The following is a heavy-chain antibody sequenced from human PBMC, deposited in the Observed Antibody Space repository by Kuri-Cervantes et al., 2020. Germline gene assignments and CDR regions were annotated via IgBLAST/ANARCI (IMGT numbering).Heavy chain of an antibody. CDR3: ATFTRRAGYYMEV. CDR1: GFTFSSHS. D-gene: IGHD5-24*01. CDR2: TSSSRSYI. Sequence: GESLKISCAASGFTFSSHSMNWVRQAPGKGLEWVSSTSSSRSYIYYADSVKGRFTLSRDNAKSSLYLLMNSLRAEDTAVYYCATFTRRAGYYMEVWGKGTTVTVSS. V-gene: IGHV3-21*01. J-gene: IGHJ6*03.